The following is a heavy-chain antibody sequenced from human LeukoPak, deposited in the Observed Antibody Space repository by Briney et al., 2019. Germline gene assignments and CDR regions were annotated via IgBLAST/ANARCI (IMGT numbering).Heavy chain of an antibody. CDR2: ISRSSSTI. V-gene: IGHV3-48*02. Sequence: GGSLRLSCAASGITFTSYSMNWVRQAPGQGLEWLSYISRSSSTIYYADSVKGRFTISRDNGESSLFLQMNSLGDEDTAVYYCARDEAYSFDIWGQGTMVAVSS. CDR1: GITFTSYS. J-gene: IGHJ3*02. CDR3: ARDEAYSFDI. D-gene: IGHD2-21*01.